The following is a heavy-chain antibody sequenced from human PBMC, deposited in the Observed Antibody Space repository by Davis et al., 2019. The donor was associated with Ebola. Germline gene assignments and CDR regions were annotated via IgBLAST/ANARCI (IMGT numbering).Heavy chain of an antibody. D-gene: IGHD2-21*02. J-gene: IGHJ4*02. CDR3: ARGRGDPRIFDY. Sequence: SQTLSLTCAVYGGSFSAYYWTWIRQSPGKGPEWIGYIYYSGDTHYNPPLKSRVTISVDTSKNEFSLNLRSVTAADTATYYCARGRGDPRIFDYWGQGILVTVSS. CDR1: GGSFSAYY. CDR2: IYYSGDT. V-gene: IGHV4-59*01.